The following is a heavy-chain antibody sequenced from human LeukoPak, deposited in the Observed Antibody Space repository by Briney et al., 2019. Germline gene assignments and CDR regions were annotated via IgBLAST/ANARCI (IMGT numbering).Heavy chain of an antibody. D-gene: IGHD3-10*01. Sequence: GGTLRLSCAASGFTFSSYGMSWVRQAPGKGLEWVSAISGSGGSTYYADSVKGRFTISRDNSKNTLYLQMNSLKGDDTAVYYCAKDSAFYYIDVWGKGTTVIISS. CDR2: ISGSGGST. V-gene: IGHV3-23*01. CDR1: GFTFSSYG. J-gene: IGHJ6*03. CDR3: AKDSAFYYIDV.